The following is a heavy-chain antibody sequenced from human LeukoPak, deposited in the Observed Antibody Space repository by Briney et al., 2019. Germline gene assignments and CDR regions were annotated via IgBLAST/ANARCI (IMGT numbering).Heavy chain of an antibody. CDR3: ASRPLMVRGVIPNDE. J-gene: IGHJ4*02. Sequence: GSSVKVSCKASGGTFSSYAISWVRQAPGQGLEWMGGIIPIFGTANYAQKFQGRVTITADESTSTAYMELSSLRSEDTAVYYCASRPLMVRGVIPNDEWGQGTLVTVSS. CDR1: GGTFSSYA. D-gene: IGHD3-10*01. V-gene: IGHV1-69*01. CDR2: IIPIFGTA.